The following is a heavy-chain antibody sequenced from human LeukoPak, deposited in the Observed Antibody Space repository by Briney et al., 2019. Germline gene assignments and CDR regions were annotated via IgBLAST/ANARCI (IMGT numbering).Heavy chain of an antibody. V-gene: IGHV3-13*01. J-gene: IGHJ3*02. Sequence: PGGSLRLSCAASGFTFSSYDMHWVRQATGKGLEWVSAIGTAGDTYYPGSVKGRFTISRENAKNSLYLQMNSLRAGDTAVYYCARGRSRGAFDIWGQRTMVTVSS. CDR3: ARGRSRGAFDI. CDR2: IGTAGDT. CDR1: GFTFSSYD.